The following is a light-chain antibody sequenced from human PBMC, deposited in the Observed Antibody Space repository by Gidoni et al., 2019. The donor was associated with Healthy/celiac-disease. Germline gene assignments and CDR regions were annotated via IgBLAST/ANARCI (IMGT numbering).Light chain of an antibody. CDR2: GAS. J-gene: IGKJ5*01. CDR3: QQYGSSIT. V-gene: IGKV3-20*01. CDR1: QSVSSSY. Sequence: EIVLTQSPGTLSLSPGERATLSFRASQSVSSSYLAWYQQKPGQAPRHLIYGASSRATGIPDRFSGSGSGTDFTLTISRLEPEDFAVYYCQQYGSSITFGQGTRLEIK.